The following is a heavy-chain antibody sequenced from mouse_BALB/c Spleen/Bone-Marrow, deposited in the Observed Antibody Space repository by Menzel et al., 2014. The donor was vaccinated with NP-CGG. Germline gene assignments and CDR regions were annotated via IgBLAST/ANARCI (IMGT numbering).Heavy chain of an antibody. J-gene: IGHJ2*01. CDR2: IDPANGDT. D-gene: IGHD1-2*01. CDR3: ARDYGPFDY. CDR1: GFNIKDIY. Sequence: EVQLQESGAELVKPGASVKLSCTASGFNIKDIYMHWVKQRPEQGLGWIGRIDPANGDTKYDPKFQGKATITADTSSNTAYLQLSSLTSEDTAVYYCARDYGPFDYWGQGTTLTVSS. V-gene: IGHV14-3*02.